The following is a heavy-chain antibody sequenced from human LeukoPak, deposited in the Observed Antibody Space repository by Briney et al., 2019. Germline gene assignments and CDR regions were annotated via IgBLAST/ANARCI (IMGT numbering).Heavy chain of an antibody. V-gene: IGHV1-8*01. CDR1: GYTFTSYA. D-gene: IGHD1-14*01. J-gene: IGHJ6*03. CDR2: MSPNSGNT. CDR3: ARKGLLSRNYYYYMDV. Sequence: ASLKVSCKASGYTFTSYAINWVRQAPGQGREWMGWMSPNSGNTGYAQKFQGRVTMTRNTSISTAYMELSSLRSEDTAVYYCARKGLLSRNYYYYMDVWGKGTTVTVSS.